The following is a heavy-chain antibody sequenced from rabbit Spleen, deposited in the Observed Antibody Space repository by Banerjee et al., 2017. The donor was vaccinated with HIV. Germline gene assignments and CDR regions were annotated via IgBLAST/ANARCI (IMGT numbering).Heavy chain of an antibody. D-gene: IGHD1-1*01. J-gene: IGHJ4*01. Sequence: QLKETGGGLVQPGGSLKISCKSSGFDFSNYYMNWVRQAPGKGLEWIGIIYTGDGSTDYATWVNGRFTISSDNAQNTVDLQMNSLTAADTATYFCASNHPYGSSSCDDFLFDLWGPGTLVTVS. CDR3: ASNHPYGSSSCDDFLFDL. CDR2: IYTGDGST. CDR1: GFDFSNYY. V-gene: IGHV1S7*01.